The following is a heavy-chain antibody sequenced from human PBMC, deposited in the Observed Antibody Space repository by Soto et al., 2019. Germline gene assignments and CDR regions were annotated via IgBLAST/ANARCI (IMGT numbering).Heavy chain of an antibody. Sequence: QVQLQQWGAGLLKPSETLSLTCAVYGGSFSGYDWSWIRQPPGKGLEWIGEINHSGSTNYNTSLKSRVTISGDTSKTQFSQKLSSVTAADTAVYYWARVAHRYCGGDCYSYWGQGTLVTVSS. CDR3: ARVAHRYCGGDCYSY. J-gene: IGHJ4*02. CDR2: INHSGST. V-gene: IGHV4-34*01. D-gene: IGHD2-21*01. CDR1: GGSFSGYD.